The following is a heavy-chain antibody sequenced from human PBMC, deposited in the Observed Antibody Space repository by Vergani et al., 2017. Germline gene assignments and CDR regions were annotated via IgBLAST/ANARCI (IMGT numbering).Heavy chain of an antibody. J-gene: IGHJ4*02. Sequence: EVQLLESGGGLVQPGGSLRLSCAASGFTFSSYAMSWVRQAPGKGLEWVSAISGSGGSTYYADSVKRRFTISRDNSKNTLYLQMNSLRAEDTAVYYCAKDLSRGYSGYDPPTLFDYWGQGTLVTVSS. D-gene: IGHD5-12*01. CDR3: AKDLSRGYSGYDPPTLFDY. V-gene: IGHV3-23*01. CDR1: GFTFSSYA. CDR2: ISGSGGST.